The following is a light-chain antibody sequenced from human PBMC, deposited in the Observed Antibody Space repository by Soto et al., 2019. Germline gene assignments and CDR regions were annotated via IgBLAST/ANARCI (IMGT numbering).Light chain of an antibody. Sequence: QSVLTQPPSASGSPGQSVTISCTGTSSDVGGYNYVSWYQQHPGKAPKVMIYEVTKRPSGVPDRFSGSKSGNTASLTVSGLQAEDESDYYCSAYAGSTLVFGTGTKVTVL. V-gene: IGLV2-8*01. CDR1: SSDVGGYNY. CDR2: EVT. J-gene: IGLJ1*01. CDR3: SAYAGSTLV.